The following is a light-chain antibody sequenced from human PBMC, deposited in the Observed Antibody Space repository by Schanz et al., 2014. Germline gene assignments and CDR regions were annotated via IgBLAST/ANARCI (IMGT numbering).Light chain of an antibody. Sequence: QSVLTQPPSVSGAPGQRVTISCTGSSSNIGAGKDVHWYQQFPGTAPKLLIYGDSNRPSGVPDRFSVSKSGTSASLAITGLQAEDEADYYCQSYDSSLSGFVVFGGGTKMTVL. V-gene: IGLV1-40*01. CDR3: QSYDSSLSGFVV. J-gene: IGLJ2*01. CDR2: GDS. CDR1: SSNIGAGKD.